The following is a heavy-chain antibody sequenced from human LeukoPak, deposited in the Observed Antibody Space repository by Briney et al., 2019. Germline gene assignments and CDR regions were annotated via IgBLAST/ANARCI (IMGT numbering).Heavy chain of an antibody. D-gene: IGHD1-14*01. J-gene: IGHJ1*01. Sequence: SVTVSCTASGGTFSSYAISWVRQAPGQGFEWMGGIIPIFGTANYAQKFRGRVTITADESTSTAYVELSSLRSEDTAVYYCARDSSEFRSLLFHWGQGTLVTVSS. CDR1: GGTFSSYA. CDR2: IIPIFGTA. V-gene: IGHV1-69*13. CDR3: ARDSSEFRSLLFH.